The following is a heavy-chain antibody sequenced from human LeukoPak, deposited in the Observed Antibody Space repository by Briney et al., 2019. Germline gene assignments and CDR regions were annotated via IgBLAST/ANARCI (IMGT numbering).Heavy chain of an antibody. Sequence: GGSLRLSCAASGFTFSSYGMHWVRQAPGKGLEWVAVISYDGSNKYYADSVKGRFTISRDNSKNTLYLQMNSLRAEDTAVYYCAKVGGGRYIVVVPAAIRGDTYFDYWGQGTLVTVSS. CDR3: AKVGGGRYIVVVPAAIRGDTYFDY. CDR1: GFTFSSYG. V-gene: IGHV3-30*18. J-gene: IGHJ4*02. CDR2: ISYDGSNK. D-gene: IGHD2-2*02.